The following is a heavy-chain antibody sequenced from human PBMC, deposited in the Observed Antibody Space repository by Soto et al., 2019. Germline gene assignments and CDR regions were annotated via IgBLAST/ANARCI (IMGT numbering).Heavy chain of an antibody. CDR2: IYWDDDK. J-gene: IGHJ3*02. CDR1: GFSLSTSGVG. Sequence: QITLKESGPTLVKPTQTLTLTCTFSGFSLSTSGVGVGWICQPPGKALEWLALIYWDDDKRYSPSLKSRLTITKDTSKNQVVLTMTNMDPVDTATYYCAHRRDSGDAFDIWGQGTMVTVSS. D-gene: IGHD6-25*01. CDR3: AHRRDSGDAFDI. V-gene: IGHV2-5*02.